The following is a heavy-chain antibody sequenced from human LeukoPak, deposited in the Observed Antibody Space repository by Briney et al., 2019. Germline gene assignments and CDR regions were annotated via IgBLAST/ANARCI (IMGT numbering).Heavy chain of an antibody. V-gene: IGHV3-30-3*01. Sequence: GGSLRLSCAASGFTFSDYYMSWIRQAPGKGLEWVAVISYDGSNKYYADSVKGRFTISRDNSKNTLYLQMNSLRAEDTAVYYCARDAFLCSGGSCYFYYYYYGMDVWGQGTTVTVSS. CDR3: ARDAFLCSGGSCYFYYYYYGMDV. D-gene: IGHD2-15*01. CDR2: ISYDGSNK. CDR1: GFTFSDYY. J-gene: IGHJ6*02.